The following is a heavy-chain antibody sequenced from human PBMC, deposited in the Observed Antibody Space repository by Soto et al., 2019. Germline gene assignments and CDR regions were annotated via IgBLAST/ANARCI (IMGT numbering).Heavy chain of an antibody. V-gene: IGHV3-11*06. CDR2: ISSSSSYT. J-gene: IGHJ6*02. CDR3: ARDSKPGDYDLWGGYYRPPPVYGMDV. Sequence: GGSLRLSCAASGFTFSDYYMSWIRQAPGKGLEWVSYISSSSSYTNYADSVKGRFTISRDNAKNSLYLQMNSLRAEDTAVYYCARDSKPGDYDLWGGYYRPPPVYGMDVWGQGTTVTVSS. D-gene: IGHD3-3*01. CDR1: GFTFSDYY.